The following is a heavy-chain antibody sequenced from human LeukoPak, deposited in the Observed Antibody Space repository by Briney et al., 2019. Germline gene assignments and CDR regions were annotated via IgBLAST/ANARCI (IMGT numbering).Heavy chain of an antibody. Sequence: ASVTVSCKVSGYTLSELSLHWARQAPGKGLEWMGGFNPEDGETIYAQKIQGRVTMTEDTSTDTAYMELSSLRSEDTAVYYCATNDYGDDYWGQGTLVTVSS. CDR1: GYTLSELS. CDR3: ATNDYGDDY. J-gene: IGHJ4*02. V-gene: IGHV1-24*01. CDR2: FNPEDGET. D-gene: IGHD4-17*01.